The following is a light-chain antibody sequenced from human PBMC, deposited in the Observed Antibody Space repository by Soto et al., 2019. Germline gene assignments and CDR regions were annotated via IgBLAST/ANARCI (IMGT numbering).Light chain of an antibody. V-gene: IGKV3-20*01. Sequence: ETVMTQSPATLSVSPGERATLSCRASRSISSYLAWYQQKPGQPPRLLIYAASSRASGIPDRFRGSGSGTEFTLTISRLEPEDFAVYYCQQYGTSPQTFGQGTKVDIK. CDR1: RSISSY. J-gene: IGKJ1*01. CDR3: QQYGTSPQT. CDR2: AAS.